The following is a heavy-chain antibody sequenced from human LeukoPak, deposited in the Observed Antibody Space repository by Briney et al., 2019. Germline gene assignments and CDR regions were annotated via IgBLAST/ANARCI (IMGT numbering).Heavy chain of an antibody. Sequence: ASVKVSCKASGGTFSSYAISWVRQAPGQGLEWMGGIIPIFGTANYAQKFQGRVTITADKSTSTAYMELSSLRSEDTAVYYCARGRFLEWLLSPYCFDYWGQGTLVTVSS. CDR2: IIPIFGTA. J-gene: IGHJ4*02. CDR3: ARGRFLEWLLSPYCFDY. D-gene: IGHD3-3*01. V-gene: IGHV1-69*06. CDR1: GGTFSSYA.